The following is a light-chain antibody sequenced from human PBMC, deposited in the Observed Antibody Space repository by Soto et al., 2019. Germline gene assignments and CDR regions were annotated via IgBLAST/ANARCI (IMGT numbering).Light chain of an antibody. CDR3: QQSYSTPPWT. CDR1: QSISSY. V-gene: IGKV1-39*01. Sequence: DIQMTQSPSSLSASVGDRVTITCRASQSISSYLNWYQQKPGKAPKLLIYASSSLQSGVPSRFSGRGSWTDFTLTISSLQPEDFATYYCQQSYSTPPWTFGQGTKVEIK. CDR2: ASS. J-gene: IGKJ1*01.